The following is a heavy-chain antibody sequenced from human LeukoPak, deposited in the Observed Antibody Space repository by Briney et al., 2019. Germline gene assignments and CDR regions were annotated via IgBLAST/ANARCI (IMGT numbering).Heavy chain of an antibody. D-gene: IGHD3-22*01. Sequence: SETLSLTCTASGGSISSYHWSWIRQPPGKRLEWIGFISYSGSTNSNPSLKSRVAISIDTSENQFSLKLSSVTAADTAVDYCVKGNYESRGDSNSFDILGQRAMVTRSS. CDR3: VKGNYESRGDSNSFDI. J-gene: IGHJ3*02. CDR2: ISYSGST. CDR1: GGSISSYH. V-gene: IGHV4-59*01.